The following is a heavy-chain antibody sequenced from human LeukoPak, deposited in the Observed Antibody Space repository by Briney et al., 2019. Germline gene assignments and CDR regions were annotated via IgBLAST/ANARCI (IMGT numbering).Heavy chain of an antibody. D-gene: IGHD4-17*01. CDR2: IYNSGST. V-gene: IGHV4-59*08. CDR3: ARQVTTVTVNWFDP. Sequence: SETLSLTCTVSGGSISSYYWSWIRQPPGKGLEWIGYIYNSGSTNYNPSLKSRVTISVDTSKNQFSLKLSSVTAADTAVYYCARQVTTVTVNWFDPWGQGTLVTVSS. J-gene: IGHJ5*02. CDR1: GGSISSYY.